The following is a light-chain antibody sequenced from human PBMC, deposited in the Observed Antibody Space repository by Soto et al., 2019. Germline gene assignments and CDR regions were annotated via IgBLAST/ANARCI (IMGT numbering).Light chain of an antibody. CDR2: GAS. J-gene: IGKJ1*01. Sequence: EIVMTQSPATLSVSPGERATLSCRASQSVSSNLAWYQQKPGQAPRLLIYGASTRATGIPAGFSGSGSGTDFTLTISSLQSEDFALYYCQQYNNWPRTFGQATKVEIK. CDR3: QQYNNWPRT. V-gene: IGKV3-15*01. CDR1: QSVSSN.